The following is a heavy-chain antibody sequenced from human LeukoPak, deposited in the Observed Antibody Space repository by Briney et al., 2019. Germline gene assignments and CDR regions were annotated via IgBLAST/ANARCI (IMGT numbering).Heavy chain of an antibody. D-gene: IGHD4-17*01. CDR2: INHRGST. Sequence: SETLSLTCAVYGGSFSGYYWSWIRQPPGKGLEWIGEINHRGSTNYNASLKSRVTISVDTSKNLFSLKLSSVTAADTSVYYCARGFGDYGANGGEEYDYWGQGTLVTVSS. CDR1: GGSFSGYY. CDR3: ARGFGDYGANGGEEYDY. V-gene: IGHV4-34*01. J-gene: IGHJ4*02.